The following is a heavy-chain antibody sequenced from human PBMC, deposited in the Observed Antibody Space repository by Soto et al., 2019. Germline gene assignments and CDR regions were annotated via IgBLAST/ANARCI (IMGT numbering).Heavy chain of an antibody. CDR2: INPNSGGT. D-gene: IGHD2-15*01. Sequence: AVKLSSNASGCTFTGYYMHWVRQAPGQALDCIGCINPNSGGTNYAQKFQGRVTMTRDTYISTAYMELSRLRSDDTAVYYCARPAAADYSAAYYYQAMDFWG. J-gene: IGHJ6*01. CDR1: GCTFTGYY. CDR3: ARPAAADYSAAYYYQAMDF. V-gene: IGHV1-2*02.